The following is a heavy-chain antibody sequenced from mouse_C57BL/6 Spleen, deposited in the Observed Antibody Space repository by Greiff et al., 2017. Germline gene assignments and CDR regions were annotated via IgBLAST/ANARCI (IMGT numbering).Heavy chain of an antibody. CDR3: ARQGDCYGSFFAY. V-gene: IGHV5-9*01. Sequence: EVNLVESGGGLVMPGGSLKLSCAASGFTFRSYTMSWFRQTPEKRLEWVATISGCVGNTYYPDSVQGRFTISRDNAKNTRYLQMSSPRSEDTALYYCARQGDCYGSFFAYWGQGTLVTGSA. J-gene: IGHJ3*01. CDR1: GFTFRSYT. D-gene: IGHD1-1*01. CDR2: ISGCVGNT.